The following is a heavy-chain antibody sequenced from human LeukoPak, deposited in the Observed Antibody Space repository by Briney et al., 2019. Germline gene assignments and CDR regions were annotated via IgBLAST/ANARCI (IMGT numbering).Heavy chain of an antibody. CDR1: GGTFSSYA. J-gene: IGHJ6*02. Sequence: GASVKVSCKASGGTFSSYAISWVRQAPGQGLEWMGGIIPIFGTVNYAQKFQGRVTITADESTSTAYMELSSLRSEDTAVYYCARGFLEWLPYSYYYYGMDVWGQGTTVTVSS. CDR3: ARGFLEWLPYSYYYYGMDV. CDR2: IIPIFGTV. V-gene: IGHV1-69*01. D-gene: IGHD3-3*01.